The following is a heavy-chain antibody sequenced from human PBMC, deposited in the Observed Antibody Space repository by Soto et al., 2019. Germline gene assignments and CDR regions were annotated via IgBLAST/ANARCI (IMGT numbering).Heavy chain of an antibody. J-gene: IGHJ4*02. CDR1: GGSISSGGYY. CDR3: AREHDPYYFDY. Sequence: SETLSLTCTVSGGSISSGGYYWSWIRQHPGKGLEWIGYIYYSGSTYYNPSLKSRVTISVDTSKNQFSLKLSSVTAADTAVYYCAREHDPYYFDYWGQGTLVTVSS. D-gene: IGHD1-1*01. CDR2: IYYSGST. V-gene: IGHV4-31*03.